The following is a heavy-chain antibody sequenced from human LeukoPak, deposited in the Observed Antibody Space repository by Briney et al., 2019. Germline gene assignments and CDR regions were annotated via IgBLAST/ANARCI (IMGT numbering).Heavy chain of an antibody. J-gene: IGHJ4*02. V-gene: IGHV4-30-4*01. CDR2: IYYSGST. Sequence: ETSETLSLTCTVSGGSISSGDYYGSWIRQPPGKGLEWIGYIYYSGSTYYNPSLKSRATISVDTSKNQFSLKLSSVTAADTAVYYCARESGREVRGVIIDWGQGTLVTVSS. CDR1: GGSISSGDYY. CDR3: ARESGREVRGVIID. D-gene: IGHD3-10*01.